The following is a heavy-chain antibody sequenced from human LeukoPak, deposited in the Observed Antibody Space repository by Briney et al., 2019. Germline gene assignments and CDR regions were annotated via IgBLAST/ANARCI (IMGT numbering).Heavy chain of an antibody. D-gene: IGHD6-13*01. Sequence: GGSLRLSCAASGFIFSSYAMSWVRQAPGKGLEWVSGIGGGGTRTYYADSVKGRFTISRDNSKNTLYLQMTSLAAEDTALYHCAKNRGVAAAGPDYWGQGTLVTVSS. CDR3: AKNRGVAAAGPDY. CDR1: GFIFSSYA. V-gene: IGHV3-23*01. CDR2: IGGGGTRT. J-gene: IGHJ4*02.